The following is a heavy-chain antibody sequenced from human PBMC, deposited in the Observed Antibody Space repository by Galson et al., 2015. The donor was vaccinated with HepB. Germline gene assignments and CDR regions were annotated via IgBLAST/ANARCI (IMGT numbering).Heavy chain of an antibody. CDR1: GGTFSSYA. D-gene: IGHD3-3*01. Sequence: SVKVSCKASGGTFSSYAISWVRQAPGQGLEWMGGIIPIFGTANYAQKFQGRVTITADESTSTAYMELSSLRSEDTAVYYCARDDKGYPASLEWLSDGYYYYYGMDVWGQGTTVTVSS. J-gene: IGHJ6*02. V-gene: IGHV1-69*13. CDR3: ARDDKGYPASLEWLSDGYYYYYGMDV. CDR2: IIPIFGTA.